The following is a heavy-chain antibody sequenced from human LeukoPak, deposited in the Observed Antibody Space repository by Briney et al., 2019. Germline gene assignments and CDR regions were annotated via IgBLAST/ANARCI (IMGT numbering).Heavy chain of an antibody. J-gene: IGHJ4*02. V-gene: IGHV4-61*01. D-gene: IGHD1-7*01. Sequence: SETLSLTCTVSGASVSSGSYYWNWIRQPPGKGLEWIGCVYYSGSTNYNPSLKSRVTISVDTSKNQFSLKLSSVTAADMAVYYCARDNWNSNIDYWGRGTLVTVSS. CDR2: VYYSGST. CDR1: GASVSSGSYY. CDR3: ARDNWNSNIDY.